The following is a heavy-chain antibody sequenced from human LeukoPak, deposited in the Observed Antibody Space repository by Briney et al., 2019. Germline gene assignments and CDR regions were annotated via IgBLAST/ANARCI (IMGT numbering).Heavy chain of an antibody. J-gene: IGHJ3*02. Sequence: GGSLRLSCAASGFTFSSYEMNWVRQAPGKGLEWVSYISSSGSTIYYADSVEGRFTISRDNAKNSLYLQMNSLRAEDTAVYYCARFLALYAFDIWGQGTMVTVSS. CDR3: ARFLALYAFDI. CDR2: ISSSGSTI. V-gene: IGHV3-48*03. CDR1: GFTFSSYE.